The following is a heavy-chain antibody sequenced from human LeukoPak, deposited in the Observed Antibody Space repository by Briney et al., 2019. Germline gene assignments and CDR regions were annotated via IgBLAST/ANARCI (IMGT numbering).Heavy chain of an antibody. Sequence: GGSLRLSCAASRFTFSNYAMHWVRQAPGKGLEHVSAISSNGGNTHYANSVKGRFTISRDNSKNTLYFQMGSLRAEDMAVYYCARLPVDAFDIWGQGTMVTVSS. D-gene: IGHD1-14*01. CDR2: ISSNGGNT. V-gene: IGHV3-64*01. CDR3: ARLPVDAFDI. CDR1: RFTFSNYA. J-gene: IGHJ3*02.